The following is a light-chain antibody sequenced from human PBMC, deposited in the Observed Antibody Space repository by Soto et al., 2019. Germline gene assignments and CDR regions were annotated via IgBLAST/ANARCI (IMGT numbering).Light chain of an antibody. CDR2: EGS. J-gene: IGLJ2*01. CDR1: SSDVGSYNL. CDR3: CAYAPRSPFL. Sequence: QSALTQPASVSGSPGQSITISCTGTSSDVGSYNLVSWYQQPPGKAPKLIIYEGSKRPSGVSNRFSGSKSGNTASLTISGLQAEDEADFYCCAYAPRSPFLFGGGTKLTV. V-gene: IGLV2-23*03.